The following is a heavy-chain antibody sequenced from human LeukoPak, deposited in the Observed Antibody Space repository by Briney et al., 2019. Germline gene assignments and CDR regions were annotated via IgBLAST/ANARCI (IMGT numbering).Heavy chain of an antibody. V-gene: IGHV4-39*01. CDR2: IHYSGNT. Sequence: SETLSLTCTVSGGSTSSSNFYWGWIRQPPGMGLEWIGGIHYSGNTYYNPSLKSRVTISIDTSKNQFSLKLSSVTAADTAVYYCARGRLRGIVATSRLLLPNWFDPWGQGTLVTVSS. CDR1: GGSTSSSNFY. D-gene: IGHD5-12*01. CDR3: ARGRLRGIVATSRLLLPNWFDP. J-gene: IGHJ5*02.